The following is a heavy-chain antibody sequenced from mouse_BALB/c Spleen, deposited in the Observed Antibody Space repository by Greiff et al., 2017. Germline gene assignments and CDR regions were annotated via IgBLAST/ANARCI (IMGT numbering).Heavy chain of an antibody. D-gene: IGHD2-1*01. J-gene: IGHJ3*01. V-gene: IGHV14-3*02. CDR1: GFNIKDTY. CDR2: IDPANGNT. CDR3: ARYGNFAY. Sequence: VQLKESGAELVKPGASVKLSCTASGFNIKDTYMHRVKQRPEQGLEWIGRIDPANGNTKYDPKFQGKATITADTSSNTAYLQLSSLTSEDTAVYYCARYGNFAYWGQGTLVTVSA.